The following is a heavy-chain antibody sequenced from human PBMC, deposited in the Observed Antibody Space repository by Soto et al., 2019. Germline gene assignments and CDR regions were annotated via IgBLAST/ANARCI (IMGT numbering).Heavy chain of an antibody. CDR3: ARRGSVVPAATRYYYYYMDV. D-gene: IGHD2-2*01. CDR1: GGSFSGYY. Sequence: SETLSLTCAVYGGSFSGYYWSWIRQPPGKGLEWIGEINHSGSTNYNPSLKSRVTISVDTSKNQFSLKLSSVTAADTAVYYCARRGSVVPAATRYYYYYMDVWGKGTTVTVSS. V-gene: IGHV4-34*01. CDR2: INHSGST. J-gene: IGHJ6*03.